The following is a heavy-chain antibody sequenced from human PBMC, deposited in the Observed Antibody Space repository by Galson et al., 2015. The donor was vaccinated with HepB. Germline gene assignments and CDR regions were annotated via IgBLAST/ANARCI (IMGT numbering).Heavy chain of an antibody. CDR1: GFTFSSYS. Sequence: SLRLSCAASGFTFSSYSMNWVRQAPGKGLEWVSYISSRSSTIYYADSVKGRFTISRDNAKNSLYLQMNSLRAEDTAVYYCARVGAFSYGYEDYWGQGTLVTVSS. J-gene: IGHJ4*02. V-gene: IGHV3-48*04. CDR3: ARVGAFSYGYEDY. D-gene: IGHD5-18*01. CDR2: ISSRSSTI.